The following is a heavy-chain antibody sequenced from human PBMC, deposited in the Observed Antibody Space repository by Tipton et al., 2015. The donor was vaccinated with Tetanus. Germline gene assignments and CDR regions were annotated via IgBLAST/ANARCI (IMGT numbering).Heavy chain of an antibody. CDR3: ARGDMVRGVIWFDP. D-gene: IGHD3-10*01. Sequence: TLSLTCTVSGGSISSYYWSWIRRPPGKGLEWIGYIYYSGSTNYNPSLKSRVTISVDTSKNQFSLKLSSVTAADTAVYYCARGDMVRGVIWFDPWGQGTLVTVSS. V-gene: IGHV4-59*01. CDR1: GGSISSYY. J-gene: IGHJ5*02. CDR2: IYYSGST.